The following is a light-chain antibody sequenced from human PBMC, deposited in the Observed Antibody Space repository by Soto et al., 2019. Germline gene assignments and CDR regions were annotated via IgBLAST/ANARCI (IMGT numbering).Light chain of an antibody. V-gene: IGKV3-11*01. CDR3: QLYGTSTWT. CDR2: DAS. Sequence: EIVLTQSPATLSLSPGERATLSCRASQSIGLAIAWYQHKPGQAPRLLIFDASQRATGIPARFSGSGSGTDFTLTISRLEPEDFAVYYCQLYGTSTWTFGQGTKVDIK. J-gene: IGKJ1*01. CDR1: QSIGLA.